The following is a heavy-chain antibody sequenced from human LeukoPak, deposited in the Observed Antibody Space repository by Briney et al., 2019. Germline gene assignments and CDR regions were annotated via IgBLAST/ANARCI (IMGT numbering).Heavy chain of an antibody. CDR1: GGSISSYY. D-gene: IGHD3-10*01. CDR3: ARDLYGSGTGWFDP. J-gene: IGHJ5*02. V-gene: IGHV4-4*07. CDR2: IYTSGST. Sequence: SETLSLTCTVSGGSISSYYWSWIRQPAGKGLEWIGRIYTSGSTNYNPSLKSRVTISVDTSKNQFSLKLSSVTAADTAVYYCARDLYGSGTGWFDPWGQGTLVTVSS.